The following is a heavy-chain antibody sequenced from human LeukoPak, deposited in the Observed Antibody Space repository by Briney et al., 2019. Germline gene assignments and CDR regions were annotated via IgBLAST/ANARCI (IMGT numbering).Heavy chain of an antibody. CDR2: ISAYNGNT. CDR3: ARDGDYDSSGYEQTPVQGY. D-gene: IGHD3-22*01. Sequence: ASVKVSCKASGYTFTSYGISWVRQAPGQGLEWMGWISAYNGNTNYAQKLQGRVTMTTDTSTSTAYMELRSLRSDDTAVYYCARDGDYDSSGYEQTPVQGYWGQGTLVTVSS. CDR1: GYTFTSYG. V-gene: IGHV1-18*01. J-gene: IGHJ4*02.